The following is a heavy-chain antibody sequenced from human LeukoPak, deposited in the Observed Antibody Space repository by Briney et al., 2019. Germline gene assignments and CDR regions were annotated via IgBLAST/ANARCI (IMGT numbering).Heavy chain of an antibody. D-gene: IGHD3-22*01. Sequence: SVKVSCKASGGTFSSYAISWVRQAPGQGLEWMGGIIPIFGTANYAQKFQGRVTITADESTSTAYMELSSLRSEDTAVYYCAKGTSSGYYYFDYWGQGTLVTVSS. CDR2: IIPIFGTA. CDR3: AKGTSSGYYYFDY. V-gene: IGHV1-69*01. J-gene: IGHJ4*02. CDR1: GGTFSSYA.